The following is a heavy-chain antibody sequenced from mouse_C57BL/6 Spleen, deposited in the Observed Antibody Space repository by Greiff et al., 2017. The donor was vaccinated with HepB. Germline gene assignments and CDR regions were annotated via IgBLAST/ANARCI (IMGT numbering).Heavy chain of an antibody. CDR2: IWSGGST. J-gene: IGHJ1*03. Sequence: VQLVESGPGLVQPSQSLSITCTVSGFSLTSYGVHWVRQSPGKGLEWLGVIWSGGSTDYNAAFISRLSISKDNSKSQVFFKMNSLQADDTAIYYCARKRDFGGYFDVWGTGTTVTVSS. CDR3: ARKRDFGGYFDV. D-gene: IGHD3-3*01. CDR1: GFSLTSYG. V-gene: IGHV2-2*01.